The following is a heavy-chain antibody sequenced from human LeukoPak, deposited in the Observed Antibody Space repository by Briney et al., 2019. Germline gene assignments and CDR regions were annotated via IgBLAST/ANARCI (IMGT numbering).Heavy chain of an antibody. CDR3: ARGPTWTGNYYYFDY. Sequence: GASVKVSCKASGYTFTSYDINWVRQATGQGLEWMGWMNPNSGNTGYAQKFQGRVNITGHTPISTAYMELSSLRSEATAVYYCARGPTWTGNYYYFDYWGQGTLVTVSS. V-gene: IGHV1-8*03. CDR1: GYTFTSYD. J-gene: IGHJ4*02. CDR2: MNPNSGNT. D-gene: IGHD3/OR15-3a*01.